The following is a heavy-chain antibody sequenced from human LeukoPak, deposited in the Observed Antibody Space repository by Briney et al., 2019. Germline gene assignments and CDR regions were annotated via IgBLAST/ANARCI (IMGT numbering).Heavy chain of an antibody. D-gene: IGHD3-22*01. CDR3: AKVIPVDSSGYYYVEGFDY. Sequence: GGSLRLSCAASGFTFSSYGMHWVRQAPGKGLEWVAFIRYDGSKKYYADSVKGRFTISRDNSKNTLYLQMNSLRAEDTAVYYCAKVIPVDSSGYYYVEGFDYWGQGTLVTVSS. CDR1: GFTFSSYG. V-gene: IGHV3-30*02. CDR2: IRYDGSKK. J-gene: IGHJ4*02.